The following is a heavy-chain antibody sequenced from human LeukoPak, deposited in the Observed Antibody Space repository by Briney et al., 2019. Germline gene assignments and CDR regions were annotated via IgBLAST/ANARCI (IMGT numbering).Heavy chain of an antibody. CDR1: GGSLRGYY. CDR3: ARGTLKSPTRPRDY. J-gene: IGHJ4*02. V-gene: IGHV4-34*01. Sequence: SETLSLTCAVYGGSLRGYYWSWIRQPPGKGLEWIGEINHSGSTNYNPSLKSRVTISVDTSKNQFSLKLTSVTAAETAVYYCARGTLKSPTRPRDYWGQGNLVTVSS. CDR2: INHSGST.